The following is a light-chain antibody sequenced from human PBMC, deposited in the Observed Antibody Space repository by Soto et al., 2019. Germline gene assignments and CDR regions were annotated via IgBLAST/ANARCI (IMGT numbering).Light chain of an antibody. J-gene: IGKJ1*01. Sequence: EIVLTQSPATLSLSPGERATLSCRASQSVSNYLAWYQQKPGQAPRLLMYDTSNRAPGIPARFSGSGSGTDFTLTISSLEPEDFAVYFCQQRSKFLWTFGQGNKVEI. V-gene: IGKV3-11*01. CDR1: QSVSNY. CDR2: DTS. CDR3: QQRSKFLWT.